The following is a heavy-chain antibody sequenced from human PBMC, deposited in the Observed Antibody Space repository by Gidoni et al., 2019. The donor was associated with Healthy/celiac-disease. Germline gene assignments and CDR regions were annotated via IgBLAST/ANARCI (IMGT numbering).Heavy chain of an antibody. D-gene: IGHD3-3*01. CDR3: VKEGDLTIFGVARYYGMDV. CDR2: ISGSGGST. J-gene: IGHJ6*02. CDR1: GFTFSSYA. V-gene: IGHV3-23*01. Sequence: EVQLLESGGGLVQPGGSLRLSCAASGFTFSSYALRWVRQAPGQRLAWVSAISGSGGSTYYADSVKGRFTISRDNSKNTLYLQMNSLRAEDTAVYYCVKEGDLTIFGVARYYGMDVWGQGTTVTVSS.